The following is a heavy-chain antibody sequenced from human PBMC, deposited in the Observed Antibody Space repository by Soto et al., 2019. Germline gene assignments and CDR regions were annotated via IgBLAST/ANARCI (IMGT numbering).Heavy chain of an antibody. CDR3: ASITYYYDSSGYYDPHKDYYYGMDV. J-gene: IGHJ6*02. D-gene: IGHD3-22*01. CDR1: GGTFSSYA. CDR2: IIPIFGTA. Sequence: QVQLVQSGAEVKKPGSSVKVSCKASGGTFSSYAISWVRQAPGQGLEWMGGIIPIFGTANYAQKFQGRVTITADESTSTAYIELSSLRSEDTDVYNCASITYYYDSSGYYDPHKDYYYGMDVWGQGTTVTVSS. V-gene: IGHV1-69*01.